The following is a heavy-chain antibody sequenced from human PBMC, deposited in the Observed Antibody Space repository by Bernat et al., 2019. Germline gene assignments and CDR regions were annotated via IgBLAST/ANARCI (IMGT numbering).Heavy chain of an antibody. CDR1: GFTFSSYW. CDR2: INSDGSNT. V-gene: IGHV3-74*01. Sequence: EVQLVESGGGLVQPGGSLRLSCAASGFTFSSYWMHWVRQPPGKGLVWVSRINSDGSNTSYADSVKGRFTISRDNAKNTLYLQMNSLRAEDTAVYYCASTYYGDDFQSWGQGTLVTVSS. D-gene: IGHD4-17*01. CDR3: ASTYYGDDFQS. J-gene: IGHJ1*01.